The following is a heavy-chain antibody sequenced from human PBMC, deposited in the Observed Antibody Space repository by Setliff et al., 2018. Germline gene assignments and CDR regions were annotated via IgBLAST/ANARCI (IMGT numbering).Heavy chain of an antibody. Sequence: SETLSLTCSVSGGSIRGSSYFWGWIRQPPGEGLEWIGNINDSGSTYYNPSLKSRVTISVDRSKNQVFLRMTSVTAADTAVYYCARARYCSGGRCYWTWLDSWAQGTLVTVSS. D-gene: IGHD2-15*01. CDR3: ARARYCSGGRCYWTWLDS. V-gene: IGHV4-39*07. J-gene: IGHJ5*01. CDR2: INDSGST. CDR1: GGSIRGSSYF.